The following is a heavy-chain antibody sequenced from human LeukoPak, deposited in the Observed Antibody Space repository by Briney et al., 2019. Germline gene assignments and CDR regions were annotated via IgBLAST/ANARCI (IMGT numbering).Heavy chain of an antibody. D-gene: IGHD4-17*01. V-gene: IGHV1-2*02. CDR3: ARDPILRSPIYYYGMDV. CDR2: INPNSGGT. J-gene: IGHJ6*02. Sequence: GASVKVSCKASGCTFTGYYMHWVRQAPGQGLEWMGWINPNSGGTNYAQKFQGRVTMTRDTSISTAYMELSRLRSDDTAVYYCARDPILRSPIYYYGMDVWGQGTTVTVSS. CDR1: GCTFTGYY.